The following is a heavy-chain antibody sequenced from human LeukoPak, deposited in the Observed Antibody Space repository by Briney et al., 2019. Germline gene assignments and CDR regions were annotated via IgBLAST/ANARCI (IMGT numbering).Heavy chain of an antibody. CDR3: AKDLHGGYSSDY. CDR2: IGYEGVHK. J-gene: IGHJ4*02. Sequence: GGSLRLSCAASGFTFNNFGMHWVRQAPGKGLEWVSFIGYEGVHKYYADAVKGRFTISKDNSKATLYLQMNSLRPEDTAVYYCAKDLHGGYSSDYWGQGTLVTVFS. D-gene: IGHD4-23*01. V-gene: IGHV3-30*02. CDR1: GFTFNNFG.